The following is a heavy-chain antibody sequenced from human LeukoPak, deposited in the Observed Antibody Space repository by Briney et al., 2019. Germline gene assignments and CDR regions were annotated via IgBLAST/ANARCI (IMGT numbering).Heavy chain of an antibody. CDR1: GGSISSYY. Sequence: SETLSRTCTVSGGSISSYYWSWIRQPPGKGLEWIGYIYYSGSTNYNPSLKSRVTISVDTSKNQFSLKLSSVTAADTAVYYCARPGDFDAFDIWGQGTMVTVSS. J-gene: IGHJ3*02. V-gene: IGHV4-59*08. CDR2: IYYSGST. D-gene: IGHD2-21*01. CDR3: ARPGDFDAFDI.